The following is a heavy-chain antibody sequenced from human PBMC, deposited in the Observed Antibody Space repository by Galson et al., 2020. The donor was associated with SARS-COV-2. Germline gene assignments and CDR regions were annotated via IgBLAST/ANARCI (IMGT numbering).Heavy chain of an antibody. J-gene: IGHJ4*02. Sequence: SVKVSCKASGGTFSSSDVNWVRQAPGQGLEWLGGFIHVFHTATYAQKFQGRVTITADEPTTTAYMELTSLRTDDTAVYFCVRGEVQTLDFWGRGTLVTVSS. CDR3: VRGEVQTLDF. CDR1: GGTFSSSD. CDR2: FIHVFHTA. D-gene: IGHD1-1*01. V-gene: IGHV1-69*13.